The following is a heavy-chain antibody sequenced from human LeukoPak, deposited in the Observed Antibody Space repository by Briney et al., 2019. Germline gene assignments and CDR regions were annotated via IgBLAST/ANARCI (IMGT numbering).Heavy chain of an antibody. CDR2: TSSGGSTT. Sequence: GGSLRLSCVVSGFTFTSYDMNWVRQAPGKGLEWVSFTSSGGSTTFYADSVRGRFTISRDNAKNSLYLQMSRLRAEDTAVYYCAREKLSFFDSSGYFDYWGQGALVTVSS. D-gene: IGHD3-22*01. J-gene: IGHJ4*02. CDR3: AREKLSFFDSSGYFDY. CDR1: GFTFTSYD. V-gene: IGHV3-48*03.